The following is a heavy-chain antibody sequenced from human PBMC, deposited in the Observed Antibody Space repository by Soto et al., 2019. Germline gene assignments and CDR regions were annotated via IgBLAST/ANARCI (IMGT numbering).Heavy chain of an antibody. Sequence: GGSLRLSCAASGFTFSSYAMSWVRQAPGKGLEWVSAISGSGGSTYYADSVKGRFTISRDNSTNTLYMQLNSLRAEDTAVYYCARPPLEYYYGSGSYYFDSWGQGTLVTVSS. CDR1: GFTFSSYA. CDR2: ISGSGGST. CDR3: ARPPLEYYYGSGSYYFDS. D-gene: IGHD3-10*01. J-gene: IGHJ4*02. V-gene: IGHV3-23*01.